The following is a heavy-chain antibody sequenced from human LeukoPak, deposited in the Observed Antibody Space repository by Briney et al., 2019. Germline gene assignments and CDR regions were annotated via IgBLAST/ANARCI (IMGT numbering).Heavy chain of an antibody. Sequence: GGSLRLSCAASEFTFMSYAMSWVRQAPGKGLGWVSTISGSSTATYYADSVKGRFTISRDNSQNTLYLQMNSLRAEDTAVYYCAKEYTSGWYFLGYYSYYYMDVWGKGTTVSVSS. J-gene: IGHJ6*03. CDR2: ISGSSTAT. CDR1: EFTFMSYA. CDR3: AKEYTSGWYFLGYYSYYYMDV. V-gene: IGHV3-23*01. D-gene: IGHD6-19*01.